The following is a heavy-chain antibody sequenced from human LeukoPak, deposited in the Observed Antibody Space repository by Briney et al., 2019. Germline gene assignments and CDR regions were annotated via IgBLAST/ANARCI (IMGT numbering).Heavy chain of an antibody. D-gene: IGHD6-19*01. Sequence: PSETLSLTCTVSGGSISSYYWSWIRQPAGKGLEWIGRIYTSGSTNYNPSLKSRVTMSVDTSKNQFSLNLGSVTAADTAVYYCARGDSSGWYDDYWGQGTLVTVSS. CDR1: GGSISSYY. V-gene: IGHV4-4*07. CDR3: ARGDSSGWYDDY. J-gene: IGHJ4*02. CDR2: IYTSGST.